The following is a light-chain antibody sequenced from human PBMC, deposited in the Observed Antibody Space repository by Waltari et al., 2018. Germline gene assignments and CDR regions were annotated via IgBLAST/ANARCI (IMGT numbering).Light chain of an antibody. CDR3: QQYNNWWT. CDR1: QSVGNN. Sequence: EIMMTQSPAALSVSPGERAILSCRASQSVGNNLAWYQQKPGQAPRLLIYGASTRATGIPARFSGGGSGTEFTLTITNLQSEDFAFYYCQQYNNWWTFGQGSKVEIK. V-gene: IGKV3-15*01. CDR2: GAS. J-gene: IGKJ1*01.